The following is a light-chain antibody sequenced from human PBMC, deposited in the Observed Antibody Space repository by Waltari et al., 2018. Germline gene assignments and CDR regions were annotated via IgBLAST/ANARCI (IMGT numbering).Light chain of an antibody. CDR1: QGISSW. V-gene: IGKV1D-16*01. Sequence: IHITQSPSSLSASVGDRVTITCRASQGISSWLAWYQQKPVKAPKLLIYKASSLQSGGAARVSGSGSGTDVTLSISSLQTEDCASYYCEQYNSEPWTFGQGTKVEIK. CDR3: EQYNSEPWT. J-gene: IGKJ1*01. CDR2: KAS.